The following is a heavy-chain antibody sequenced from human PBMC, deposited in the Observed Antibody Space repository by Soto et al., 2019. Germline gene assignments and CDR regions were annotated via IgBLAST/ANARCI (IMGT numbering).Heavy chain of an antibody. CDR2: IKPDGGEK. D-gene: IGHD3-22*01. CDR3: ARGDFYDSSGPFSDAFDI. Sequence: GVLRLSCAASGFTFSTYWMSWVRQAPGKGLEWVANIKPDGGEKWYVDSVRGRFTISRDNAKNSLYLQMNSLRAEDTAVYYCARGDFYDSSGPFSDAFDIWGQGTMVTVSS. CDR1: GFTFSTYW. V-gene: IGHV3-7*04. J-gene: IGHJ3*02.